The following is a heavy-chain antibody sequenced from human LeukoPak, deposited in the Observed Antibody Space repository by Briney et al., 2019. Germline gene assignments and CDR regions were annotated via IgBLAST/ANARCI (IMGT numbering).Heavy chain of an antibody. J-gene: IGHJ6*03. CDR2: IKQDGNEE. Sequence: GGSLRLSCAASGFTFNTYWMSWVRQAPGKGLEWVANIKQDGNEEYYVDSVKGRFTISRDNAKNSLYLQMNSLRAEDTAVYYCARARDYSYYYYYYMDVWGKGTTVTVSS. V-gene: IGHV3-7*01. CDR3: ARARDYSYYYYYYMDV. D-gene: IGHD3-10*01. CDR1: GFTFNTYW.